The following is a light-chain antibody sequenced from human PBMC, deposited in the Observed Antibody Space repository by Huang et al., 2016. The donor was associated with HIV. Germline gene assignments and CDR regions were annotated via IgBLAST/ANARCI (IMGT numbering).Light chain of an antibody. V-gene: IGKV1-39*01. CDR2: TTS. CDR3: QQSAKTPRT. Sequence: DIQITQSPSFLSACVGDRVMISCRASQNINRNLNWYQQKPGKAPKLLIYTTSNLQTGVPATFSGTGSGTSFSLIISDLQPDDSATYYCQQSAKTPRTFGQGTKLEI. CDR1: QNINRN. J-gene: IGKJ2*01.